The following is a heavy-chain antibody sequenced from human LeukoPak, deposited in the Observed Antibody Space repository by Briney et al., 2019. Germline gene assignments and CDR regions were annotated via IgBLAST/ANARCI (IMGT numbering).Heavy chain of an antibody. D-gene: IGHD3-22*01. CDR3: AREHTKIVVVMDYGIDV. CDR2: INSDGRPT. CDR1: GFIFSSFW. Sequence: GGSLGLSCAASGFIFSSFWMHWVRRVPGKGLVWVSHINSDGRPTDYADSVRGRFPISRDNAKNSLYLQMNSLRSEDTAVFYCAREHTKIVVVMDYGIDVWGQRAPVTVSS. J-gene: IGHJ6*01. V-gene: IGHV3-74*01.